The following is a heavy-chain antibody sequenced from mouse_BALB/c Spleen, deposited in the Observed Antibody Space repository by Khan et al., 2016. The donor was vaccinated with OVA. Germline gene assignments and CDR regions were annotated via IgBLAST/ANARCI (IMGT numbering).Heavy chain of an antibody. Sequence: VQLKQSGPELMKPGASVKISCKASGYSFTSYYIHWMKQSPGKSLEWIGYIDPFNGGTNYNQKFKGKATLTVDKSSNTAYKHLSSLTSEDSAVYYCARNGITTWFAYWGQGTLVTVSA. V-gene: IGHV1S135*01. D-gene: IGHD2-4*01. J-gene: IGHJ3*01. CDR1: GYSFTSYY. CDR3: ARNGITTWFAY. CDR2: IDPFNGGT.